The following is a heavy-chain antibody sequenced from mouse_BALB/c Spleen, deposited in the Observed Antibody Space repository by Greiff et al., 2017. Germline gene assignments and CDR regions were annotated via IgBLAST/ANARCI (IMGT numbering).Heavy chain of an antibody. J-gene: IGHJ3*01. CDR1: GFTFIPNA. CDR3: VRDGDGDPFAY. V-gene: IGHV10S3*01. D-gene: IGHD3-3*01. Sequence: GGGLVQPNGSLKLSCAASGFTFIPNAMHWVRQAPGKGLEWVARIRSKSNNYATYYADSVKDRFTISRDDSQSMLYLQMNNLKTEDTAMYYCVRDGDGDPFAYWGQGTLVTVSA. CDR2: IRSKSNNYAT.